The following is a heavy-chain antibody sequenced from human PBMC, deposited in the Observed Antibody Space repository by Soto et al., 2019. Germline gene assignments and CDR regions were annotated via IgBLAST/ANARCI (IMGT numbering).Heavy chain of an antibody. V-gene: IGHV4-39*01. CDR1: GGSISSSSYY. CDR3: VVDPDYDPDYYYGMDV. CDR2: IYYSGST. Sequence: SETLSLTCTVSGGSISSSSYYWGWIRQPPGKGLEWIGSIYYSGSTYYNPSLKSRVTISVDTSKNQFSLKLSSVTAADTAVYYCVVDPDYDPDYYYGMDVWGQGTTVTVSS. J-gene: IGHJ6*02. D-gene: IGHD4-17*01.